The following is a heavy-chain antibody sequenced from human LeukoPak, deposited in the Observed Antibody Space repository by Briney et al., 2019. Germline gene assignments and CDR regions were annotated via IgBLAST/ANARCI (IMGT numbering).Heavy chain of an antibody. CDR2: ISAYNGNT. CDR1: GYTFTSYG. CDR3: ARDQRYYDSSGYFHD. Sequence: ASVKVSCKASGYTFTSYGISWVRQAPGQGLEWMGWISAYNGNTNYAQKLQGRVTMTTDTSTSTAYMELRSLRSDDTAVYYCARDQRYYDSSGYFHDWGQGTLVTVSS. V-gene: IGHV1-18*01. J-gene: IGHJ1*01. D-gene: IGHD3-22*01.